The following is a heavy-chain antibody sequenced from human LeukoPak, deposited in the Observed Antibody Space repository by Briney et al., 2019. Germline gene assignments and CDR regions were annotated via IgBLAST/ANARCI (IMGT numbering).Heavy chain of an antibody. Sequence: GGSLRLSCAASGFTFSSYSMNWVGQAPGKGLEGVSSISSSSSYIYYADSVKGRFTISRDNAKNSLYLQMNSLRAEDTAVYYCARDTSGSSPYFDYWGQGTLVTVSS. J-gene: IGHJ4*02. CDR2: ISSSSSYI. CDR3: ARDTSGSSPYFDY. V-gene: IGHV3-21*01. CDR1: GFTFSSYS. D-gene: IGHD1-26*01.